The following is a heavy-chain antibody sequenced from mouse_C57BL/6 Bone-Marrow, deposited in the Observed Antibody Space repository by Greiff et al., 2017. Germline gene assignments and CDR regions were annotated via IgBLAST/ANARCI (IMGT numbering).Heavy chain of an antibody. V-gene: IGHV2-2*01. J-gene: IGHJ4*01. CDR3: ARNCVVREDYYYAMDY. CDR2: IWSGGST. D-gene: IGHD2-14*01. CDR1: GFSLTSYG. Sequence: VQLKESGPGLVQPSQSLSITCTVSGFSLTSYGVHWVRQSPGKGLEWLGVIWSGGSTDNNAAFISRLSISKDNSKSQVFFKMNRLQADDTAIYYCARNCVVREDYYYAMDYWGQGTSVTVSS.